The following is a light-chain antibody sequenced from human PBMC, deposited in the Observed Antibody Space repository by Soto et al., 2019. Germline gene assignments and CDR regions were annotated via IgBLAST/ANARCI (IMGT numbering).Light chain of an antibody. V-gene: IGKV1-5*01. J-gene: IGKJ1*01. Sequence: DIQMTQSPSTLSPSAVDRVTITGRASQSISHWLAWYQQKPGKTPKLLIYEVSILESGVPPRFSGSGSGTEFTRTINGLQPDDIATYYCQQYSGYPWTFGQGTKVEI. CDR3: QQYSGYPWT. CDR1: QSISHW. CDR2: EVS.